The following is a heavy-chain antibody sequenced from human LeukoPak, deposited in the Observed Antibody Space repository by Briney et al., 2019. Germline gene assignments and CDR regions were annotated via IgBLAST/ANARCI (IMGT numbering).Heavy chain of an antibody. CDR1: GDSVSSNSAA. D-gene: IGHD2-21*02. CDR3: ARDVPIVVVTATRYYYYYGMDV. Sequence: SQTLSLTCAISGDSVSSNSAAWNWIRQSPSRGLEWLGRTYYRSKWYNDYAVSVKSRITINPDTSKNQFSLQLNSVTPEDTAVYYCARDVPIVVVTATRYYYYYGMDVWGQGTTVTVSS. J-gene: IGHJ6*02. V-gene: IGHV6-1*01. CDR2: TYYRSKWYN.